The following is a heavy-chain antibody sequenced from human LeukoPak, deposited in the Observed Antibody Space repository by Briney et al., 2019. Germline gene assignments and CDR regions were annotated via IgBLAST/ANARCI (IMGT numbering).Heavy chain of an antibody. Sequence: SETLSLTCTVSGGSISSYYWSWIRQPPGKGLEWIGYIYYSGSTNYNPSLKSRVTISVDTSKNQFSLKLSSVTAADTAVYYCAREKGRYSSPNYWGQGTLVTVSS. CDR3: AREKGRYSSPNY. J-gene: IGHJ4*02. D-gene: IGHD5-18*01. V-gene: IGHV4-59*01. CDR2: IYYSGST. CDR1: GGSISSYY.